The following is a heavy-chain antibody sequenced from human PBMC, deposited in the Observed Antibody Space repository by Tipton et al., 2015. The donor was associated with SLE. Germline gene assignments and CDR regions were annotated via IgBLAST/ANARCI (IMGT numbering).Heavy chain of an antibody. J-gene: IGHJ4*02. CDR2: ISYDGSNE. CDR1: GFIFSDYA. V-gene: IGHV3-30*04. CDR3: ARDSVVIAIPFDY. Sequence: SLRLSCAASGFIFSDYAISWVRQAPGKGLEWVAVISYDGSNEYYADSVKGRFSISRDNSKNTLYLQMNSLRAEDTAVYYCARDSVVIAIPFDYWGQGTLVTVSS. D-gene: IGHD2-21*01.